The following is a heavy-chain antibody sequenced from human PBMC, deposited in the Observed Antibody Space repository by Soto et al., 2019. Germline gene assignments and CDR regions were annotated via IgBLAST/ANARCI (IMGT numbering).Heavy chain of an antibody. CDR1: GGSISSYF. J-gene: IGHJ6*02. CDR2: IEYSGGT. CDR3: ARDSRGETDSDLGTDYYHGMDV. V-gene: IGHV4-59*01. D-gene: IGHD1-1*01. Sequence: SETLSLTCTVSGGSISSYFWNWIRQPPGKGLEWIGNIEYSGGTKYKPSLESRVTISVDTSKNQFSLRLSSVTTADTAVYYCARDSRGETDSDLGTDYYHGMDVWGQGTTVTVSS.